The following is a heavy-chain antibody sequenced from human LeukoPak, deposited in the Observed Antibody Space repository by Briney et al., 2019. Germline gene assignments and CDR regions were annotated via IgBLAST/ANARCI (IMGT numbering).Heavy chain of an antibody. V-gene: IGHV3-30*18. CDR1: GFTFSSYG. CDR2: ISYDGSNK. CDR3: AKDRSPCSGGSCYPYNWFDP. J-gene: IGHJ5*02. Sequence: GRSLRLSCAASGFTFSSYGMHWVRQAPGKGLEWVTVISYDGSNKYYADSVKGRFTISRDNSKNTLYLQMNSLRAEDTAVYYCAKDRSPCSGGSCYPYNWFDPWGQGTLVTVSS. D-gene: IGHD2-15*01.